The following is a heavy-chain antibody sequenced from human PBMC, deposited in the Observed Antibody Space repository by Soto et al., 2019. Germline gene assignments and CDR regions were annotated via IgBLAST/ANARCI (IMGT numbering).Heavy chain of an antibody. D-gene: IGHD2-15*01. J-gene: IGHJ6*02. Sequence: GGSLRLSCAASGFTFNKYWMSWVRQAPGKGLECVANIKEDGSEKYYVDSVKGRFTISRDNAKNSLYLQMNSLRVEDTAVYYCAMVPPDYYGVDVWGQGTTVTV. V-gene: IGHV3-7*03. CDR1: GFTFNKYW. CDR2: IKEDGSEK. CDR3: AMVPPDYYGVDV.